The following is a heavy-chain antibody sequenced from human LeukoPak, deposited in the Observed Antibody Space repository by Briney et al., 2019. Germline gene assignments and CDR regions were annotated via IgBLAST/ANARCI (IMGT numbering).Heavy chain of an antibody. J-gene: IGHJ4*02. CDR3: ARRGGYWYFDWLPFDY. V-gene: IGHV3-30*04. D-gene: IGHD3-9*01. CDR1: GFTFSSYA. Sequence: PGGSLRLSCAASGFTFSSYAIHWVRQAPGKGLEWVAVISFDGTDAFYADSVKGRFTISRDNSKNTLYLQMNSLRADDTAVYYCARRGGYWYFDWLPFDYWGQGTLVTVSS. CDR2: ISFDGTDA.